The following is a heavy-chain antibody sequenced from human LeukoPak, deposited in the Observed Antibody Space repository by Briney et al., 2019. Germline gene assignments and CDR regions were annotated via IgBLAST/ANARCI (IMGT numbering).Heavy chain of an antibody. CDR3: ARATLGKSDYFDY. V-gene: IGHV3-48*02. Sequence: PGGSLRLSCAASGFTFSSYGMNWVRQAPGKGLEWVSYISSSSSTIYYADSVKGRFTISRDNAKNSLYLQMNSLRDEDTAVYYCARATLGKSDYFDYWGQGTLVTVSS. CDR2: ISSSSSTI. J-gene: IGHJ4*02. D-gene: IGHD3-16*01. CDR1: GFTFSSYG.